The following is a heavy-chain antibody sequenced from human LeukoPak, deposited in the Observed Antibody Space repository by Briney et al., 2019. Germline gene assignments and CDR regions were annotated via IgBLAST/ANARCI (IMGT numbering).Heavy chain of an antibody. J-gene: IGHJ4*02. CDR3: AGFLQYSGSYRAYFDY. Sequence: SETLSLTCTVSGGSISSSSYYWGWIRQPPGKGLEWIGYIYHSGSTYYNPSLKSRVTISVDRSKNQFSLKLSSVTAADTAVYYCAGFLQYSGSYRAYFDYWGQGTLVTVSS. CDR2: IYHSGST. CDR1: GGSISSSSYY. V-gene: IGHV4-39*07. D-gene: IGHD1-26*01.